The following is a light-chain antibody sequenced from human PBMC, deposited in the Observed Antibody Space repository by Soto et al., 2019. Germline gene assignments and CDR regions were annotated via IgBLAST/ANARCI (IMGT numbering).Light chain of an antibody. CDR1: QSITTW. CDR2: DVS. V-gene: IGKV1-5*01. J-gene: IGKJ1*01. CDR3: QHYKMYSPWT. Sequence: DIQMTQSPSTVSAYVGDSVTITCRASQSITTWLAWYQQRPGKAPKLLIYDVSSLQSGVPSRFSGSGSGTEFTLTISSLQPDDFATYYCQHYKMYSPWTIGQRTKVEIK.